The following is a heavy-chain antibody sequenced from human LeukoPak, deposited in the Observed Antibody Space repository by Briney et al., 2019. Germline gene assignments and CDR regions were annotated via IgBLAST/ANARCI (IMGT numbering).Heavy chain of an antibody. Sequence: SETLSLTCTVSGGSISSYYWGWIRRPPGKGLEWIAYIYYSGSTNYNPSLKSRVTISVDTSKNQFSLKLSSVTAADTAVYYCARVYYSNSYDYWYFDLWGRGTLVTVSS. CDR2: IYYSGST. CDR1: GGSISSYY. D-gene: IGHD6-13*01. J-gene: IGHJ2*01. CDR3: ARVYYSNSYDYWYFDL. V-gene: IGHV4-59*01.